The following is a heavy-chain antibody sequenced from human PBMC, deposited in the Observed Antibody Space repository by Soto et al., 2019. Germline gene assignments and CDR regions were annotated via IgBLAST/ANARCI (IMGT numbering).Heavy chain of an antibody. J-gene: IGHJ3*02. CDR1: GYPVTAYY. CDR2: INPATGAA. D-gene: IGHD3-3*01. CDR3: ARGGGVGVSGSAAFEM. V-gene: IGHV1-2*02. Sequence: QLHLVQSGAVVKKPGASVTVSCSASGYPVTAYYMHWVRQAPGRGLEWMGGINPATGAAKYTQTFEGRVTMTRDTTTSTVFMELRGPTSEDTAVFYCARGGGVGVSGSAAFEMWGQGTLVTVSS.